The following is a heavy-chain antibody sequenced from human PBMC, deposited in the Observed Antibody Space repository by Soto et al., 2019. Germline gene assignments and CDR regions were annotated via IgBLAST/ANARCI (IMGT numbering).Heavy chain of an antibody. CDR2: ISSGGQTI. V-gene: IGHV3-48*01. CDR1: GFSFSTYD. J-gene: IGHJ6*02. CDR3: ARDPQRGYSGMAV. D-gene: IGHD2-2*01. Sequence: EVQLVESGGGLVQPGGSLRLSCAASGFSFSTYDMNWVRQAPGKGLEWVSYISSGGQTIKSTDSVKGRFTISRDNAKNSLYLQMSGLRAEDTGVYYCARDPQRGYSGMAVWGQGTTVTVSS.